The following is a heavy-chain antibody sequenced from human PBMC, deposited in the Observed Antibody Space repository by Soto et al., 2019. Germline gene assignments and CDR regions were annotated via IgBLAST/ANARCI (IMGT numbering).Heavy chain of an antibody. V-gene: IGHV4-39*01. CDR3: ARRNDFVGYFDY. CDR1: GGSISSSSYY. Sequence: SETLSLTCTVSGGSISSSSYYWGWIRQPPGKGLEWIGSIYYSGSTYYNPSLKSRVTISVDTSKNQFSLKLSSVTAADTAVYYCARRNDFVGYFDYWGQGTLVTVSS. CDR2: IYYSGST. D-gene: IGHD2-21*01. J-gene: IGHJ4*02.